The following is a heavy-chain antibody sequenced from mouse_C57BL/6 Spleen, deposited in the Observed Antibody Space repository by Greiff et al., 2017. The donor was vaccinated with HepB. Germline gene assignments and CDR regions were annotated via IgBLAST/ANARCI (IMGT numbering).Heavy chain of an antibody. CDR2: SRNKANDYTT. Sequence: EVQVVESGGGLVQSGRSLRLSCATSGFTFSDFYMEWVRQAPGKGLEWIAASRNKANDYTTEYSASVKGRFIFSRDTSQSILYLQMNALRAEDTAIYYCARDRDPYGSAMDYWGQGTSVTVSS. CDR3: ARDRDPYGSAMDY. J-gene: IGHJ4*01. D-gene: IGHD1-1*01. CDR1: GFTFSDFY. V-gene: IGHV7-1*01.